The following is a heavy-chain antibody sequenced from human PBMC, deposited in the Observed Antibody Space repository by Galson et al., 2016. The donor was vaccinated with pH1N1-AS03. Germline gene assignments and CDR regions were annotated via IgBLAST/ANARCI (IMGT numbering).Heavy chain of an antibody. Sequence: SLRLSCAASGFTFSSYGLHWIRQAPGEGLEWVTFIRYDGSNTYYVDSVRGRYTISRDNSNNMLYLPMNSLRAEDSAAYYCPKDKVRLEVTESSSFVIWGQGTMVTVSS. CDR1: GFTFSSYG. J-gene: IGHJ3*02. CDR3: PKDKVRLEVTESSSFVI. V-gene: IGHV3-30*02. D-gene: IGHD2-2*01. CDR2: IRYDGSNT.